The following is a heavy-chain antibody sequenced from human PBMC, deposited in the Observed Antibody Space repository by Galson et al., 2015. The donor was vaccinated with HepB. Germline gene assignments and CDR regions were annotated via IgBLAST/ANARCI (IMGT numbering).Heavy chain of an antibody. V-gene: IGHV6-1*01. CDR3: TRVRHLARGMDV. D-gene: IGHD5-12*01. CDR1: EDSVSTNIVA. CDR2: TYYRSKWYN. Sequence: CAISEDSVSTNIVAWNWIRQSPSRGPEWLGRTYYRSKWYNDYAVSVQSRITINPDTSRNQFSLQLNSVTPEDTGVYYCTRVRHLARGMDVWGQGTTVTVSS. J-gene: IGHJ6*02.